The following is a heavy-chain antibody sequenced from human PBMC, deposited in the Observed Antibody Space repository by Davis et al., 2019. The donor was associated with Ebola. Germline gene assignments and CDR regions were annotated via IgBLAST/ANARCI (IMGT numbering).Heavy chain of an antibody. Sequence: GESLKISCAVSGVTFRNYVMSWVRQAPGKGLVWVSRITNDGTRTSYADSVQGRFTISRDNAKNTLFLQLNSLRVEDTAIYYCARREAASIDYWGQGTLVTVSS. J-gene: IGHJ4*02. CDR1: GVTFRNYV. CDR3: ARREAASIDY. V-gene: IGHV3-74*01. D-gene: IGHD6-25*01. CDR2: ITNDGTRT.